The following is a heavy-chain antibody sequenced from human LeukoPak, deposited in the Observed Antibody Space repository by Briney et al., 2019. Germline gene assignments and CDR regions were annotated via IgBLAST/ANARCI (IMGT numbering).Heavy chain of an antibody. CDR3: ARAYDFWSGSLGY. CDR2: IYTSGST. D-gene: IGHD3-3*01. V-gene: IGHV4-61*02. CDR1: GGSISSGSYY. J-gene: IGHJ4*02. Sequence: SQTLSLTXTVSGGSISSGSYYWSWIRQPAGKGLEWIGRIYTSGSTNYNPSLKSRVTISVDTSKNQFSLKLSSVTAADTAVYYCARAYDFWSGSLGYWGQGTLVTVSS.